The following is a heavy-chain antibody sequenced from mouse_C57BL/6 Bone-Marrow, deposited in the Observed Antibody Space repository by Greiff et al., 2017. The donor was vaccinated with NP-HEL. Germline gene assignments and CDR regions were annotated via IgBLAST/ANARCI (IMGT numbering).Heavy chain of an antibody. Sequence: EVQRVESGGGLVQPGGSLKLSCAASGFTFSDYYMYWVRQTPEKRLEWVAYISNGGGSTYYPDTVKGRFTISRDNAKNTLYLQMSRLKSEDTAMYYCARTYYGNYVYYAMDYWGQGTSVTVSS. CDR1: GFTFSDYY. J-gene: IGHJ4*01. CDR2: ISNGGGST. V-gene: IGHV5-12*01. D-gene: IGHD2-10*01. CDR3: ARTYYGNYVYYAMDY.